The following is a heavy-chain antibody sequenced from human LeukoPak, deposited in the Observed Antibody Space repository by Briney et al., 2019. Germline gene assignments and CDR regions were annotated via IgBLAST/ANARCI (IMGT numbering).Heavy chain of an antibody. V-gene: IGHV3-21*01. Sequence: PGGSLRLSCTASGFXFTSYGINWVRQAPGKGLEWVSFIDTSGSYIYYGDSLKGRVTISRDNAKNSLYLQMNGLRAEDTAVYYCARGRSITLLRGVAMSDGFDIWGQGAMVTVSS. CDR3: ARGRSITLLRGVAMSDGFDI. CDR1: GFXFTSYG. J-gene: IGHJ3*02. CDR2: IDTSGSYI. D-gene: IGHD3-10*01.